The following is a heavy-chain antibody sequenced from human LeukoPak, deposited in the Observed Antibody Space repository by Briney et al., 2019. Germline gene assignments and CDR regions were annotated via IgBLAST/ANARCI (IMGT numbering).Heavy chain of an antibody. CDR1: GGSFSGYY. D-gene: IGHD1-7*01. CDR3: ASPVTGTTSY. CDR2: INHSGST. J-gene: IGHJ4*02. Sequence: PSETLSLTCAVYGGSFSGYYWSWIRQPPGKGLEWIGEINHSGSTNYNPSLKSRVAISVDTSKNQFSLELSSVTAADTAVYYCASPVTGTTSYWGQGTLVTVS. V-gene: IGHV4-34*01.